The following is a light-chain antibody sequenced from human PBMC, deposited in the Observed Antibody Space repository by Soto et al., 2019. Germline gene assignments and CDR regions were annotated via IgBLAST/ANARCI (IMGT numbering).Light chain of an antibody. CDR3: QQYNNWPPT. CDR1: QSVSSN. CDR2: GAS. V-gene: IGKV3-15*01. Sequence: EIVMTQSPATLSVSPGERATLSCRAGQSVSSNLAWYQQKSGQAPRLLIYGASTRATGIPARFSGSGSGTEFTLTISSLQSEYFAVYYCQQYNNWPPTFGQGTKVEIK. J-gene: IGKJ1*01.